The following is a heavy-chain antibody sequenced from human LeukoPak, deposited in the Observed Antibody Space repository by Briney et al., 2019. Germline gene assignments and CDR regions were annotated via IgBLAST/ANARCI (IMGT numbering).Heavy chain of an antibody. CDR2: IGTTTSRT. Sequence: QAGGSLRLSCAASGFTFSTYSMNWVRQAPGKGLEWISYIGTTTSRTYYADSVKGRFTITRDNAKNSVYLQMNSLRAEDTAVYYCARDDGDYAHPVDYWGQGTLVTVSS. V-gene: IGHV3-48*04. J-gene: IGHJ4*02. CDR3: ARDDGDYAHPVDY. CDR1: GFTFSTYS. D-gene: IGHD4-17*01.